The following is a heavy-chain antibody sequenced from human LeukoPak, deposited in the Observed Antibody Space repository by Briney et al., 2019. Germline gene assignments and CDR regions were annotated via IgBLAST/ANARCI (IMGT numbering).Heavy chain of an antibody. Sequence: GGSLRLSCAASGFTFSSYEMNWVRQAPGKGLEWVANIKQDGSEKYYVDSVKGRFTISRDNAKNSLYLQMNSLRAEDTAVYYCASNSRIYGDYVDFDYWGQGTLVTVSS. CDR3: ASNSRIYGDYVDFDY. CDR2: IKQDGSEK. D-gene: IGHD4-17*01. J-gene: IGHJ4*02. V-gene: IGHV3-7*01. CDR1: GFTFSSYE.